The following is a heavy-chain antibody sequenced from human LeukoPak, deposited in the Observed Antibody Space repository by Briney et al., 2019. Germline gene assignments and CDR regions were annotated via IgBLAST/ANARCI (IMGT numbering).Heavy chain of an antibody. Sequence: ASVKVSCKASGYTFTSYYMHWVRQAPGKGLEWMGGFDPEGGETIYAQKFQGRVTMTEDTSTDTAYMELSSLRSEDTAVYYCATMPRPGYFDYWGQGTLVTVSS. D-gene: IGHD1-14*01. CDR2: FDPEGGET. CDR1: GYTFTSYY. J-gene: IGHJ4*02. V-gene: IGHV1-24*01. CDR3: ATMPRPGYFDY.